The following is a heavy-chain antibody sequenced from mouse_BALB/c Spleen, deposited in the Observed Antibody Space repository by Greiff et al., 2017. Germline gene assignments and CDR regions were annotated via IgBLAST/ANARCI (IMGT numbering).Heavy chain of an antibody. Sequence: VHLVESGPGLVAPSQSLSITCTVSGFSLTSYGVHWVRQPPGKGLEWLGVIWAGGSTNYNSALMSRLSISKDNSKSQVFLKMNSLQTDDTAMYYCARTTVVATDYYAMDYWGQGTSVTVSS. CDR2: IWAGGST. V-gene: IGHV2-9*02. CDR1: GFSLTSYG. D-gene: IGHD1-1*01. J-gene: IGHJ4*01. CDR3: ARTTVVATDYYAMDY.